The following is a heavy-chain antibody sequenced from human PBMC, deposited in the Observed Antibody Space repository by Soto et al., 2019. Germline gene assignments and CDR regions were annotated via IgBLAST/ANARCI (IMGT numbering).Heavy chain of an antibody. CDR2: ISGGGGTT. CDR1: GFTFSTYA. Sequence: EVELLESGGGLVQPGGSLRLSCAASGFTFSTYAMSWVRQAPGKGLEWVSGISGGGGTTHYAESVKGRFIISRDNSKSTVYLQMNRLRADDTAVYYCAKEGGSIGGWFGRKFDSWGQGTQVTVSS. CDR3: AKEGGSIGGWFGRKFDS. V-gene: IGHV3-23*01. D-gene: IGHD3-16*01. J-gene: IGHJ4*02.